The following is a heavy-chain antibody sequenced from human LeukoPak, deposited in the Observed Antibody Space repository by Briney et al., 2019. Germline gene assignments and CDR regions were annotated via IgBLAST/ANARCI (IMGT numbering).Heavy chain of an antibody. CDR3: ARERIFGVVVYYMDV. J-gene: IGHJ6*03. V-gene: IGHV4-4*07. D-gene: IGHD3-3*01. CDR2: IYTSGST. CDR1: GGSISTYC. Sequence: SETLSLTCTVSGGSISTYCWIWIRQPAGKGLEWIGRIYTSGSTNYNPSLKSRVTMSVDTSKNQFSLRLSSVTAADTAIYYCARERIFGVVVYYMDVWGKGTTVTVSS.